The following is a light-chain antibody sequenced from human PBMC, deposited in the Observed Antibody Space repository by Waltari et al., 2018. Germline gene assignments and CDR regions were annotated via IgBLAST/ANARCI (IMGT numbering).Light chain of an antibody. J-gene: IGKJ1*01. Sequence: DIQMTQSPSTLSASIGDRVTITCRASQSISTWLAWYQQRPGKAPNLLIYKASALESGVPSSFSGSGSATDFTLTISSLQPDDFATYYCQQYNSFPWTFGQGTKVEIK. CDR1: QSISTW. CDR3: QQYNSFPWT. V-gene: IGKV1-5*03. CDR2: KAS.